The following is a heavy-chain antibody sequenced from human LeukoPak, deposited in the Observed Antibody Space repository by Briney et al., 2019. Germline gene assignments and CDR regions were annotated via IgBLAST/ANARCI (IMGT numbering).Heavy chain of an antibody. Sequence: GGSLRLSCAASGFTFSSYAMSWVRQAPGKGLEWVSVIYSGGSTYYADSVKGRFTISRDNSKNTLYLQMNSLRAEDTAVYYCARDRDSSGYQKGGVDYWGQGTLVTVSS. CDR2: IYSGGST. V-gene: IGHV3-66*01. CDR1: GFTFSSYA. D-gene: IGHD3-22*01. CDR3: ARDRDSSGYQKGGVDY. J-gene: IGHJ4*02.